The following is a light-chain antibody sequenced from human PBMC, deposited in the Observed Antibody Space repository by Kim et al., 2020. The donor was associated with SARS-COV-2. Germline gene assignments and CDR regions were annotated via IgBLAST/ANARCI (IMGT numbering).Light chain of an antibody. Sequence: KTVTIACPRSSGSIASNYVQCYQQRPGRAPTTVIYEDNQRPSGVPDRFSGSIDSSSNSASLTISGLKTEDEADYYCQSYDSSNHWVFGGGTQLTVL. CDR3: QSYDSSNHWV. V-gene: IGLV6-57*03. CDR2: EDN. CDR1: SGSIASNY. J-gene: IGLJ3*02.